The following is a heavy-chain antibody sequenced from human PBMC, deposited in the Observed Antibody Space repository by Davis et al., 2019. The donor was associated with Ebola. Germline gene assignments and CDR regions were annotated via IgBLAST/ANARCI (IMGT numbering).Heavy chain of an antibody. V-gene: IGHV3-48*04. CDR2: ISSSGSTI. D-gene: IGHD2-2*01. CDR1: GFTFSSYS. J-gene: IGHJ4*02. CDR3: ARDHSYYAIDY. Sequence: GESLKISCAASGFTFSSYSMNWVRQAPGKGLEWVSYISSSGSTIYYADSVKGRFTISRDNAKNSLYLQMNSLRAEDTAVYYCARDHSYYAIDYWGQGTLVTVSS.